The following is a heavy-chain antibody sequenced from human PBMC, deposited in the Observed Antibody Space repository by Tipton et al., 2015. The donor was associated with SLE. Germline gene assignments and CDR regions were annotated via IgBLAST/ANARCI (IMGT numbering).Heavy chain of an antibody. CDR2: IDPSDSYT. CDR1: GYSFTSYW. V-gene: IGHV5-10-1*01. J-gene: IGHJ4*02. Sequence: QLVQSGAEVKKPGESLRISCKGSGYSFTSYWISWVRQMPGKGLEWMGRIDPSDSYTNYSPSFQGHVTISADKSISTAYLQWSSLKASDAAMYYCASRPKGEMELGDLGQGTLVTVSS. D-gene: IGHD1-7*01. CDR3: ASRPKGEMELGD.